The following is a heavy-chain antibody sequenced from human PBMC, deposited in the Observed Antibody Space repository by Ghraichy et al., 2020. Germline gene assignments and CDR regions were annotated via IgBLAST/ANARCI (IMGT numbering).Heavy chain of an antibody. Sequence: LSLTCVVSGFTFREYTMSWVRESPGKGLEWVSGIVSGSFDTYYADSVKGRFSISRDDSKNTLYLQMNSLRAEDTALYYCAQDKMPDGLWEIDYWGQGTLIAVPS. CDR3: AQDKMPDGLWEIDY. CDR1: GFTFREYT. CDR2: IVSGSFDT. J-gene: IGHJ4*02. D-gene: IGHD1-26*01. V-gene: IGHV3-23*01.